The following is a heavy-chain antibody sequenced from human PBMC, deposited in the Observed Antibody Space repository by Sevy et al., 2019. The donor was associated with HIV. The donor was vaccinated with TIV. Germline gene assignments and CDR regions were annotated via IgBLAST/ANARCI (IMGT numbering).Heavy chain of an antibody. CDR2: ISYDGSDK. J-gene: IGHJ6*02. CDR3: ARPRANYVDHYFFYAMDV. V-gene: IGHV3-30-3*01. D-gene: IGHD4-17*01. Sequence: GGSLRLSCAASGFALSNYYTMHWVREAPGKALEWVALISYDGSDKYYADCGKGRFPITRDNFKNTLYLQLNSLTTEDTAVYYCARPRANYVDHYFFYAMDVWGQGTTVTVSS. CDR1: GFALSNYY.